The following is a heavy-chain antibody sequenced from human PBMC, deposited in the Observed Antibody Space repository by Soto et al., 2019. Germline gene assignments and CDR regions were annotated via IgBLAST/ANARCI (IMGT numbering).Heavy chain of an antibody. CDR3: ARDLGGYFDL. V-gene: IGHV4-59*01. CDR2: IYYSGST. J-gene: IGHJ2*01. CDR1: GGSISSYY. Sequence: QVQLQESGPGLVKPSETLSLTCTVSGGSISSYYWSWIRQPPGKGLEWIGYIYYSGSTNYNPSLKSRVTISVDTSKNQFSLKLSSVTAADTAVYYCARDLGGYFDLWGRGTLVTVSS.